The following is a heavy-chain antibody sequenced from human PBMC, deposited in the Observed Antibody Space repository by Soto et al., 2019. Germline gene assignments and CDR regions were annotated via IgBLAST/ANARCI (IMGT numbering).Heavy chain of an antibody. CDR2: IKSKTDGGTT. CDR1: GFTFSNAW. J-gene: IGHJ3*02. CDR3: ARDLVGGNSGGGFDI. D-gene: IGHD2-21*02. V-gene: IGHV3-15*01. Sequence: GGSLRLSCAASGFTFSNAWMSWVRQAPGKGLEWVGRIKSKTDGGTTDYAAPVKGRFTISRDDSKNTLYLQMNSLETEDTAVYHCARDLVGGNSGGGFDIWGQGTMVTVSS.